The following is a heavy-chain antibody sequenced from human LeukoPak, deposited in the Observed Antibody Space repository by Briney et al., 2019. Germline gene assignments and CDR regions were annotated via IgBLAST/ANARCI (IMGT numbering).Heavy chain of an antibody. D-gene: IGHD5-12*01. V-gene: IGHV3-66*01. Sequence: GSLRLSCAASGFTVSSNFMTWVRQAPGKGLDWVSLIYSGGSTYYADSVKGRFTISRDNSKNTLYLQMNSLRAEDTAVYYCARVRATFSPHFDNWGQGTLVTVSS. CDR2: IYSGGST. CDR3: ARVRATFSPHFDN. CDR1: GFTVSSNF. J-gene: IGHJ4*02.